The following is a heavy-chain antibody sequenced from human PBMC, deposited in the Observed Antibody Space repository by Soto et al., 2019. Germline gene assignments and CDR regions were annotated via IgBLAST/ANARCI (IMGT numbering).Heavy chain of an antibody. J-gene: IGHJ6*02. CDR3: ARSGRNAYYNMDV. CDR1: GYSFPTFW. CDR2: TYPGDSDT. V-gene: IGHV5-51*01. Sequence: GESLKISCKGSGYSFPTFWIGWVRQMPGKGLEWMGVTYPGDSDTRYSPSFQGQVTMSADRSISTAYLQWTSLKASDTAIYYCARSGRNAYYNMDVWGQGTTVTVSS. D-gene: IGHD3-16*01.